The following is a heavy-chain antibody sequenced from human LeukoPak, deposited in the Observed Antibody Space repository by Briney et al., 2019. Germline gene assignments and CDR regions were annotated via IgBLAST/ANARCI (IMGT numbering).Heavy chain of an antibody. CDR2: IIPILGTA. CDR1: GGTFSSYA. J-gene: IGHJ4*02. D-gene: IGHD3-22*01. V-gene: IGHV1-69*13. CDR3: ARDRYYDSSGYYLLDY. Sequence: SVKVSCRASGGTFSSYAISWVRQAPGQGLEWMGGIIPILGTANYAQKFQGRVTITADESTSTAYMELSSLRSEDTAVYYCARDRYYDSSGYYLLDYWGQGTLVTVSS.